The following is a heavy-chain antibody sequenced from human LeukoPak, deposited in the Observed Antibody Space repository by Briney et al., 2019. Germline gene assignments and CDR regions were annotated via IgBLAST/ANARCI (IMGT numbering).Heavy chain of an antibody. CDR3: ARTLGRDGYNPYFDY. D-gene: IGHD5-24*01. CDR1: GYRFTNYW. J-gene: IGHJ4*02. CDR2: IYPGDSDN. V-gene: IGHV5-51*07. Sequence: GESLKISCKGSGYRFTNYWIGWVHQMPGKGLEWMGIIYPGDSDNRYSPSFQGQVTISADKSISTAYLQWSSLKASDTAMYYCARTLGRDGYNPYFDYWGQGTLVTVSS.